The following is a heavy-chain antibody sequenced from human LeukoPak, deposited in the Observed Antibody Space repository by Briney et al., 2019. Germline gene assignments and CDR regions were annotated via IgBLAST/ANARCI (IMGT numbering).Heavy chain of an antibody. CDR1: GYSFISYW. V-gene: IGHV5-51*01. CDR2: IYPGDSDT. CDR3: ARRSAMGYSSAF. Sequence: GESLKISCKGSGYSFISYWIAWVRQKPGKGLEGMGIIYPGDSDTKYSPSFQGQVTISDAKSINTAYLQWSSLKASDTAMCYCARRSAMGYSSAFWGPGTLVTVSS. J-gene: IGHJ4*02. D-gene: IGHD5-18*01.